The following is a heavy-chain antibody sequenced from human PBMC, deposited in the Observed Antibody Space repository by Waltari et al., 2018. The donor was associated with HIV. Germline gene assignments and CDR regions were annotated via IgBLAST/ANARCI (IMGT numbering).Heavy chain of an antibody. V-gene: IGHV3-53*01. Sequence: EVHMVESGGALIQPGGSLRLPCAASGISVGDNHMSWVRQAPGKGLAWVSVFYTGGTTYYSDSINGRFTISRDNSKNTLYLQMSSLRPNDTAVYYCVRDLGYFFDYWGQGTLVTVSS. CDR1: GISVGDNH. CDR2: FYTGGTT. J-gene: IGHJ4*02. CDR3: VRDLGYFFDY. D-gene: IGHD2-15*01.